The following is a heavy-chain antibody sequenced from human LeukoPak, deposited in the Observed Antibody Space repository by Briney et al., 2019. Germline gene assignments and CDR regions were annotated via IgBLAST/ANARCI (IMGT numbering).Heavy chain of an antibody. Sequence: GGSLRLSCAASGFTFSSYGMHWVRQAPGKGLEWVAVIWYDGSNKYYADSVKGRFTISRDISKNTLYLQMNSLRAADTAVYYCAGLTTTPPLDYYMDVWGKGTTVTVSS. CDR1: GFTFSSYG. CDR2: IWYDGSNK. J-gene: IGHJ6*03. D-gene: IGHD4-17*01. V-gene: IGHV3-30*02. CDR3: AGLTTTPPLDYYMDV.